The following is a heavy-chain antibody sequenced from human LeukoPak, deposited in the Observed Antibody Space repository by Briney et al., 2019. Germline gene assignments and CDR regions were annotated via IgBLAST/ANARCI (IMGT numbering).Heavy chain of an antibody. D-gene: IGHD1-1*01. CDR1: GGTFSSYA. CDR2: IIPIFGIA. V-gene: IGHV1-69*04. J-gene: IGHJ4*02. Sequence: GASVKASCKASGGTFSSYAISWVRQAPGQGLEWMGRIIPIFGIANYAQKFQGRVTITADKSTSTAYMELSSLRSEDTAVYYCARGVQLERTAFDYWGQGTLVTVSS. CDR3: ARGVQLERTAFDY.